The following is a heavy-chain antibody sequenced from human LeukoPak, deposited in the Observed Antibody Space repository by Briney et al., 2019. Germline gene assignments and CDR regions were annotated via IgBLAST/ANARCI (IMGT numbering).Heavy chain of an antibody. V-gene: IGHV4-34*01. Sequence: SETLSLTCAVYGGAFSGYYWSWIRQPPGKGMEWIGEINHSGDTKYNPSLKSRVSMSVDVSKDQFSLKLTSLTAADTAVYYCARGSRNYNNYEGADYWGQGTLVTVSS. CDR1: GGAFSGYY. D-gene: IGHD4-11*01. CDR2: INHSGDT. J-gene: IGHJ4*02. CDR3: ARGSRNYNNYEGADY.